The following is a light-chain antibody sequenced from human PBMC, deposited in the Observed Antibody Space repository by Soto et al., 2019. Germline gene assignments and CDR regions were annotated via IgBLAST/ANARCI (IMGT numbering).Light chain of an antibody. Sequence: DTQMTQSPSTLSASVGDRVTITCRASQSVSMWLAWFQQKPGKAPRLLIYGASDLESGFPSGFSGSGSGTEFTLTISSLQPEDAATYYCQQYNTYLTWTFGQGTKVDIK. CDR1: QSVSMW. J-gene: IGKJ1*01. CDR3: QQYNTYLTWT. CDR2: GAS. V-gene: IGKV1-5*01.